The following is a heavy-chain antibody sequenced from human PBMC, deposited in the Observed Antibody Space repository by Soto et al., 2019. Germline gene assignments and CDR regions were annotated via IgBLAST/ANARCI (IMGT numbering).Heavy chain of an antibody. CDR2: INPGPSSA. J-gene: IGHJ4*02. CDR3: AGASSRVSSVVAAY. Sequence: ASVKVSCKASNDSLSSHFIHWVRQAPGEGLEWMGIINPGPSSASYSKEFQGRLTLTSDMPSRTVYMQLSNLRSDDTAVYYCAGASSRVSSVVAAYWGQGTLVTISS. V-gene: IGHV1-46*01. CDR1: NDSLSSHF. D-gene: IGHD2-15*01.